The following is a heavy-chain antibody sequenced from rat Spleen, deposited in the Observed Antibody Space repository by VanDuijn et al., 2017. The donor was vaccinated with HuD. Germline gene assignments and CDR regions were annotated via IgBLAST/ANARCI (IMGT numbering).Heavy chain of an antibody. Sequence: EVQLVESGGGLVQPGRSLTLSCVASGFTFSDYGMNWIRQAPGKRLAWVAYLSVSSGTLSYSDASTWCFSLSRDNASDTLYLHLITLRSNDITLYYRPTSYYGYRRFSYWGQGTLVTVSS. V-gene: IGHV5-34*01. CDR2: LSVSSGT. CDR3: PTSYYGYRRFSY. D-gene: IGHD1-7*01. CDR1: GFTFSDYG. J-gene: IGHJ3*01.